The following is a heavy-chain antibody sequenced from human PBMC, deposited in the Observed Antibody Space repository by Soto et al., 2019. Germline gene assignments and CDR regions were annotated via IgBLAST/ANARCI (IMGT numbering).Heavy chain of an antibody. D-gene: IGHD2-8*01. V-gene: IGHV4-39*01. CDR3: ASLLGENSCTNGLCPYYYGMDV. CDR1: GGSISSSSYY. CDR2: IYYSGST. Sequence: ETLSLTSSVSGGSISSSSYYWGWIRQPPGKGLEWIGSIYYSGSTHYNPSLKSRVTVSVDTSKNQFALNLSAVTAADAAVYYCASLLGENSCTNGLCPYYYGMDVWGQGTTVTVSS. J-gene: IGHJ6*02.